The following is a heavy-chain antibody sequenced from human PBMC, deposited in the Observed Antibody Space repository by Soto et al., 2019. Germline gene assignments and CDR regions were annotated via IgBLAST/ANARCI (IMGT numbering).Heavy chain of an antibody. V-gene: IGHV4-4*02. J-gene: IGHJ6*02. Sequence: QVQLQESGPGLVKPSGTLSLTCAVSGGSISSSNWWSWVRQPPGKGLEWIGEIYHSGSTNYNPSLKSRVTXSXDXSKHQFSLKLSSVTAADTAVYYCARVSGSYYYGMDVWGQGTTVTVSS. CDR2: IYHSGST. D-gene: IGHD1-26*01. CDR1: GGSISSSNW. CDR3: ARVSGSYYYGMDV.